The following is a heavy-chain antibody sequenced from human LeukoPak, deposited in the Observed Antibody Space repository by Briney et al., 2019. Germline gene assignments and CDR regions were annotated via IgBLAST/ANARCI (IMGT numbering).Heavy chain of an antibody. Sequence: GASVKVSCKASGYTFTGYYMHWVRQAPGQGLEWMGWINPNSGGTNYAQKFQGRVTMTRDTSISTAYMELSRLRSDDTAVYYCARDFISIVVVPAAMANWFDPWGQGTLVTVSS. V-gene: IGHV1-2*02. J-gene: IGHJ5*02. CDR3: ARDFISIVVVPAAMANWFDP. D-gene: IGHD2-2*01. CDR1: GYTFTGYY. CDR2: INPNSGGT.